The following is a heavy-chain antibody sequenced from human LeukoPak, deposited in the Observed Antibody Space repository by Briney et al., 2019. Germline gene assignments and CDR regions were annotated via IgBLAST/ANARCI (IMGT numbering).Heavy chain of an antibody. CDR2: INPSGGST. CDR3: ARGVGYNYGLYYQYGMDV. CDR1: GYTFTSYY. Sequence: ASVKVSCKASGYTFTSYYMHWVRQAPGQGLEWMGIINPSGGSTSYAQKFQGRVTMTRDTSTSTAYMELSSLRSEDTAVYYCARGVGYNYGLYYQYGMDVWGQGTTVTVSS. D-gene: IGHD5-18*01. J-gene: IGHJ6*02. V-gene: IGHV1-46*01.